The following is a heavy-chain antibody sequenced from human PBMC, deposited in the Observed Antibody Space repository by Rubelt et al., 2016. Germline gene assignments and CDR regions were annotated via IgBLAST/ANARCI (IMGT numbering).Heavy chain of an antibody. CDR3: ASPPYDILTGYDYYYGMDV. CDR2: IIPIFGTA. Sequence: QVQLVQSGAEVKKPGSSVKVSCKASGGTFSSYAISWVRQAPGQGLEWMGGIIPIFGTANYAQKFQGRVTITAAKSTGTAYMELGSLRSEDTAVYYCASPPYDILTGYDYYYGMDVWGQGTTVTVSS. V-gene: IGHV1-69*06. CDR1: GGTFSSYA. J-gene: IGHJ6*02. D-gene: IGHD3-9*01.